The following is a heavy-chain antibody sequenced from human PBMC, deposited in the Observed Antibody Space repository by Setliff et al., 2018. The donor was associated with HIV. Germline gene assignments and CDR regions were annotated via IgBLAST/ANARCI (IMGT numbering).Heavy chain of an antibody. Sequence: SSETLSLTCSVSGASISSYYWSWIRQPPGKGLEWIGYVDYNERTDYNPSLKSRVTISVDTSKNQFSLKLSSVTAADTAVYYCARGDPVAGTLKIDLGSGDWFDPWGQGTLVTVSS. V-gene: IGHV4-59*12. CDR1: GASISSYY. D-gene: IGHD6-19*01. CDR3: ARGDPVAGTLKIDLGSGDWFDP. CDR2: VDYNERT. J-gene: IGHJ5*02.